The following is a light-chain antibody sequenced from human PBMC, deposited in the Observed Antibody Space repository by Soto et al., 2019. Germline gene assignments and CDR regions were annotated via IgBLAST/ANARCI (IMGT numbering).Light chain of an antibody. CDR3: QQSSSIPYT. CDR2: AAS. CDR1: QSISSY. J-gene: IGKJ2*01. V-gene: IGKV1-39*01. Sequence: DIQMTQSPSSLSASVGDRVTITCRASQSISSYLNWYQQKPGKAPNLLIYAASSLQIGVPSRFSGSASGTDFTLTISSLQPEDFATYYCQQSSSIPYTFGKGNKLEI.